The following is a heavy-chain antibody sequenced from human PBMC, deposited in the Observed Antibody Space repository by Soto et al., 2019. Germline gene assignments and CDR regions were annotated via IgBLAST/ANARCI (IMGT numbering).Heavy chain of an antibody. CDR2: INPKSGGT. D-gene: IGHD2-8*01. CDR1: GYPFTGYY. J-gene: IGHJ6*02. V-gene: IGHV1-2*04. Sequence: ASVKVSCKASGYPFTGYYIHWVRQAPGQGLEWLGRINPKSGGTSTAQKFQGWVTMTTDTSISTASMALTRLTSDDTAIYYCARGDSTDCSNGVCSFFYNHDMDVWGQGTTVTVSS. CDR3: ARGDSTDCSNGVCSFFYNHDMDV.